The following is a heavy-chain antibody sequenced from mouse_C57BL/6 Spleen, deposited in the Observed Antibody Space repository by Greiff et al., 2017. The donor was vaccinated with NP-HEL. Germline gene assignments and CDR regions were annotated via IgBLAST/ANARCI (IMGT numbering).Heavy chain of an antibody. CDR1: GYTFTSYW. V-gene: IGHV1-50*01. Sequence: QVQLQQPGAELVKPGASVKLSCKASGYTFTSYWMQWVKQRPGQGLEWIGEIDPSDSYTNYNQKFKGKATLTADTSSSTAYMQLSSLTSEDSAVYYCALTAYYFDYWGQGTTLTVSS. J-gene: IGHJ2*01. D-gene: IGHD4-1*01. CDR3: ALTAYYFDY. CDR2: IDPSDSYT.